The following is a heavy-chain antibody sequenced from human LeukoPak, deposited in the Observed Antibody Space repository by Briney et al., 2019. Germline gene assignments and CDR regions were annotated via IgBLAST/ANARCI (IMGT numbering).Heavy chain of an antibody. CDR3: ARVLDDRMVRGVHYFDY. Sequence: SETLSLTCTVSGGSISSCYWSWIRQPPGKGLEWIGYIYYSGSTNYNPSLKSRVTISVDTSKNQFSLKLSSVTAADTAVYYCARVLDDRMVRGVHYFDYWGQGTLVTVSS. D-gene: IGHD3-10*01. CDR1: GGSISSCY. J-gene: IGHJ4*02. CDR2: IYYSGST. V-gene: IGHV4-59*01.